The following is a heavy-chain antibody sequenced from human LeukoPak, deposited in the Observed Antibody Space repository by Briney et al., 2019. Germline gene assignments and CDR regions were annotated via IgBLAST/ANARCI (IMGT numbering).Heavy chain of an antibody. CDR2: IYTSGST. CDR1: GGSISSGSYY. Sequence: SQTLSLTCTVSGGSISSGSYYWSWIRQPAGKGLEWIGRIYTSGSTNYNPSLKSRVTISVDTSKNQFSLKLSSVTAADTAVYCCARSYYYDSSFFDYWGQGTLVTVSS. D-gene: IGHD3-22*01. J-gene: IGHJ4*02. V-gene: IGHV4-61*02. CDR3: ARSYYYDSSFFDY.